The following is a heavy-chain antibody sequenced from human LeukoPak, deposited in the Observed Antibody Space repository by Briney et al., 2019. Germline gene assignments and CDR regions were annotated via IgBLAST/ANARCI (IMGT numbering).Heavy chain of an antibody. J-gene: IGHJ4*02. CDR2: INHSGST. CDR3: ASGAQLRYLLY. V-gene: IGHV4-34*01. CDR1: GGSFSGYY. D-gene: IGHD5-24*01. Sequence: PSETLSLTCAVYGGSFSGYYWSWIRQPPGKGLEWIGEINHSGSTNYNPSLKSRVTISVDTSKNQFSLKLSSVTAADTAVYYCASGAQLRYLLYWSQGTLVTVSS.